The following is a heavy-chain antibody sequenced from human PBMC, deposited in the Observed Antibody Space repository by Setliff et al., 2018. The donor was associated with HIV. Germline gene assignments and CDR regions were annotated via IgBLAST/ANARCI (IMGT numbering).Heavy chain of an antibody. V-gene: IGHV4-39*07. CDR2: IDQSGST. CDR1: GGSIRSGGYS. Sequence: PSETLSLTCTVSGGSIRSGGYSWTWIRQPPGKGLEWIGEIDQSGSTNYNPSLKSRVTTSVDTSKNQFSLKVSSVTAADTAVYYCAGRTWRWGEIMSIYYYYMDVWGKGTTVTVSS. D-gene: IGHD6-6*01. CDR3: AGRTWRWGEIMSIYYYYMDV. J-gene: IGHJ6*03.